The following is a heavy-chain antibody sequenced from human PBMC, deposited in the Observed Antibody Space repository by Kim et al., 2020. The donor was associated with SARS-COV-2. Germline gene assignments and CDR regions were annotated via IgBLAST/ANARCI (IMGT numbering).Heavy chain of an antibody. D-gene: IGHD3-22*01. V-gene: IGHV1-69*04. J-gene: IGHJ3*02. Sequence: SVKVSCKASGGTFSSYAISWVRQAPGQGLEWMGRIIPILGIANYAQKFQGRVTITADKSTSTAYMELSSLRSEDTAVYYCARQGEYYYDSSGYYRVAFDIWGQGKMVTVSS. CDR2: IIPILGIA. CDR3: ARQGEYYYDSSGYYRVAFDI. CDR1: GGTFSSYA.